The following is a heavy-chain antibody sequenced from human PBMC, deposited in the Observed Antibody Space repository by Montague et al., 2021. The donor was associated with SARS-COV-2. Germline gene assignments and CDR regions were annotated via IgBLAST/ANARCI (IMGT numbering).Heavy chain of an antibody. CDR3: SRGGGMIRGVVDF. V-gene: IGHV3-20*01. D-gene: IGHD3-10*01. CDR2: ISRTGDRT. Sequence: SLGLSCPASGFTFDDYGMSWVRQAPGKGPEWVSGISRTGDRTAYGDSVKGRFTISRDNAKNSLYLQMNSLRVEDTALYHCSRGGGMIRGVVDFWGQGILVSVSS. J-gene: IGHJ4*02. CDR1: GFTFDDYG.